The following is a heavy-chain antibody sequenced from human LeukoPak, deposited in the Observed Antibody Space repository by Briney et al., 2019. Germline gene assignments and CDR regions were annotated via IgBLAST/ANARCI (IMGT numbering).Heavy chain of an antibody. D-gene: IGHD3-22*01. J-gene: IGHJ4*02. V-gene: IGHV4-4*07. CDR3: ARDDSSRDNRGVYHY. CDR1: GDSINSYH. CDR2: IHMSGST. Sequence: PSETLSLTCTVSGDSINSYHWSWIRQPAGKGLEWIGRIHMSGSTNYNSSLRSRVAISMDNSKNQFSLKLKSVTAADTAVYYCARDDSSRDNRGVYHYGGREPWVRISS.